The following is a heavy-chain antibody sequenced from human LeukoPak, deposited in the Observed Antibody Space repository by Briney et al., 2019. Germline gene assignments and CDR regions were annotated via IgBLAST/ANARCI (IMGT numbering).Heavy chain of an antibody. J-gene: IGHJ4*02. Sequence: PGESLKISCKGSGYGFTTFWISWVRQIPGKGLEWMGMIDPSDSNTNYSPSFQGHVTISADRSISTAFLQWSSLKASDSAMYYCARHFYDTNPSDYWGQGTLVTVAS. D-gene: IGHD3-22*01. CDR2: IDPSDSNT. CDR1: GYGFTTFW. CDR3: ARHFYDTNPSDY. V-gene: IGHV5-10-1*01.